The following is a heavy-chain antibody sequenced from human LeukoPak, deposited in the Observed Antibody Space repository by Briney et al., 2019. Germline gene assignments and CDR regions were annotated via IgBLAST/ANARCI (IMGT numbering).Heavy chain of an antibody. CDR1: GYTFTSYG. CDR2: ISAYNGNT. Sequence: ASVKVSCKASGYTFTSYGISWVRQAPGQGLEWMGWISAYNGNTNYAQKLQGRDTMTTDTSTSTAYMELRSLRSDDTAVYYCASDEEGYSSGLGYYWGQGTLVTVSS. D-gene: IGHD6-19*01. J-gene: IGHJ4*02. CDR3: ASDEEGYSSGLGYY. V-gene: IGHV1-18*01.